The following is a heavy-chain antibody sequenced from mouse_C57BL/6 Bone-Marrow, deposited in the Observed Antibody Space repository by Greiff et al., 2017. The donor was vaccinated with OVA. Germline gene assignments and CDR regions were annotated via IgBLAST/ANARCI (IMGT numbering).Heavy chain of an antibody. V-gene: IGHV1-20*01. CDR3: ARGDWDYAMDY. CDR1: GYSFTGYF. CDR2: INPYNGDT. Sequence: EVQLQQSGPELVKPGASVKISCKASGYSFTGYFMNWVKQSHGKSLEWIGRINPYNGDTFYNQKFKGKATLTVEKSSSTVYLELSRLTSDDSAVYYCARGDWDYAMDYWGQGTSVTVSS. D-gene: IGHD4-1*01. J-gene: IGHJ4*01.